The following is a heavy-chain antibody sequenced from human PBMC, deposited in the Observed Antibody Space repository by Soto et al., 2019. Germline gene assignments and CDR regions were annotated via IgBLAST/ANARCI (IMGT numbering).Heavy chain of an antibody. CDR1: GFTFSSYA. J-gene: IGHJ6*02. CDR2: ISYDGSNK. CDR3: ARDRSPLAGYYGMDV. V-gene: IGHV3-30-3*01. D-gene: IGHD6-19*01. Sequence: GGSLRLSCAASGFTFSSYAMHWVRQAPGKGLEWVAVISYDGSNKYYADSVKGRFTISRDNSKNTLYLQMNSLRAEDTAVYYCARDRSPLAGYYGMDVWGQGTTVTVSS.